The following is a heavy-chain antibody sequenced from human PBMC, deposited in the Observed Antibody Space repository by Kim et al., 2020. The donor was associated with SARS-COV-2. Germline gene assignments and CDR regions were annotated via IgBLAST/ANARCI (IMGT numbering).Heavy chain of an antibody. V-gene: IGHV4-34*01. J-gene: IGHJ6*02. CDR3: ARVKSFGVVIGGMDV. Sequence: PPLRSRVTISVDTSKNQFSLKLSSVTAADTAVYYCARVKSFGVVIGGMDVWGQGTTVTVSS. D-gene: IGHD3-3*01.